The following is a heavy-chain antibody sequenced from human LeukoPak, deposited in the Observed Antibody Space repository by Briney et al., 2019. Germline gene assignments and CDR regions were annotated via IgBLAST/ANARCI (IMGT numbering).Heavy chain of an antibody. Sequence: GGSLRLSCAASGFTFSSYTMNWVRQAPGKGLEWVSSTSSTSTYIYYADSVKGRFTISRDNAKNSLYVQMNSLRAEDTAVYYCARSLGYYDISGAYYFDYWGQGTLVTVSS. CDR3: ARSLGYYDISGAYYFDY. D-gene: IGHD3-22*01. CDR1: GFTFSSYT. CDR2: TSSTSTYI. V-gene: IGHV3-21*01. J-gene: IGHJ4*02.